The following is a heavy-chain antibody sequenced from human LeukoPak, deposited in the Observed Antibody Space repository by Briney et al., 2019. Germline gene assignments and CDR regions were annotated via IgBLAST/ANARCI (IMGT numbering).Heavy chain of an antibody. J-gene: IGHJ4*02. CDR2: ISGSGGST. CDR3: TKDPPGYCSGGSFYY. D-gene: IGHD2-15*01. Sequence: GGSLRLSCAASGFTFSSYAMSWVRQAPGKGLEWVSAISGSGGSTYYADSVKGRFTISRDNSKNTLYLQMHSLRAEDTAVYYCTKDPPGYCSGGSFYYWGQGTLVTVSS. CDR1: GFTFSSYA. V-gene: IGHV3-23*01.